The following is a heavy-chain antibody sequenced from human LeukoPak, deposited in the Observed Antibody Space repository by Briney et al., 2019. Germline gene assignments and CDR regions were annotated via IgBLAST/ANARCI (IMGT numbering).Heavy chain of an antibody. D-gene: IGHD3-10*01. Sequence: ASVKVSCKASGYTFTSYAMNWVRQAPGQGLEWMGWINTNTGNPTYAPGFTGHFVFSLDTSVSTAYLQISDLKAEDTAVYYCARNNADGEGRFSYWGQGTLVTVSS. J-gene: IGHJ4*02. CDR1: GYTFTSYA. CDR3: ARNNADGEGRFSY. CDR2: INTNTGNP. V-gene: IGHV7-4-1*02.